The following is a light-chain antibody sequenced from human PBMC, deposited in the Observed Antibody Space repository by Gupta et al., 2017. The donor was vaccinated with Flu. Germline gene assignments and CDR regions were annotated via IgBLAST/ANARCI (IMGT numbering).Light chain of an antibody. CDR3: SSYACSTYAGSNIQGV. V-gene: IGLV2-8*01. J-gene: IGLJ2*01. CDR1: SSDVGAHNY. Sequence: PGQAVTISCTGTSSDVGAHNYVSWYQQHPGKAPKLMIYEFSKRPSGVPDRFSGSKSGNTASLTFSGLQAEDEADYYCSSYACSTYAGSNIQGVFGGGTKLTVL. CDR2: EFS.